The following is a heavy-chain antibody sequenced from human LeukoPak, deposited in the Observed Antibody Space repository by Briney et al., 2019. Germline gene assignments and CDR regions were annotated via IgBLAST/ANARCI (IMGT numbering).Heavy chain of an antibody. CDR2: IYYSGSA. V-gene: IGHV4-59*01. Sequence: SETLSLTCNVSGGSIRGYYWSWIRQPPGKGLEWSGYIYYSGSANYNPSLKSRVTMSVDTSKNQFSLNLSSVTAADTAVYYCARCRDGYNYWFDPWGQGTLVTVSS. D-gene: IGHD5-24*01. J-gene: IGHJ5*02. CDR3: ARCRDGYNYWFDP. CDR1: GGSIRGYY.